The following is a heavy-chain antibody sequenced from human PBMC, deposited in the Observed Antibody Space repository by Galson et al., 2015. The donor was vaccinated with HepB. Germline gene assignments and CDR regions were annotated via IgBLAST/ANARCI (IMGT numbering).Heavy chain of an antibody. D-gene: IGHD3-10*01. CDR2: IIPIFGTA. CDR1: GGTFSSCA. CDR3: ARAREYYGSGSEQFVSDY. V-gene: IGHV1-69*13. Sequence: SVKVSCKASGGTFSSCAISWVRQAPGQGLEWMGGIIPIFGTANFAQKFQGRVTITADESTSTAYMELSSLRSEDTAVYYWARAREYYGSGSEQFVSDYWGQETLVTVSS. J-gene: IGHJ4*02.